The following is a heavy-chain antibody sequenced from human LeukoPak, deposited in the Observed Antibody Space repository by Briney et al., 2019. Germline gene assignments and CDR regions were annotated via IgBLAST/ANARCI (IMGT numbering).Heavy chain of an antibody. CDR3: ARSYCSSTSCYDATYYYGMDV. CDR2: IYTSGST. CDR1: GGSISSYS. D-gene: IGHD2-2*01. Sequence: PWETLSLTCTASGGSISSYSWSWIRQPAGKGLEWVGRIYTSGSTNYNPSLKSRVTMSVDTSKNQFSLKLSSVTAADTAVYYCARSYCSSTSCYDATYYYGMDVWGQGTTVTVSS. J-gene: IGHJ6*02. V-gene: IGHV4-4*07.